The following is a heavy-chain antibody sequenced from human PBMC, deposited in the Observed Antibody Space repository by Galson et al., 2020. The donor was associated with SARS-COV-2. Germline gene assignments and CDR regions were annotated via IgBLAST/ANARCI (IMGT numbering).Heavy chain of an antibody. CDR2: IYSGGGGNI. CDR3: ASYGLGRMGDSYGMDV. CDR1: GFSVSSNY. Sequence: METGGSLRLSCAASGFSVSSNYMTWVRQPPGKGLEWVSVIYSGGGGNIYYPDSVKGRFTISRDNSKNTLYLQMNNLRTEDTAVYYCASYGLGRMGDSYGMDVWGQGTTVTGSS. V-gene: IGHV3-53*05. J-gene: IGHJ6*02. D-gene: IGHD3-10*01.